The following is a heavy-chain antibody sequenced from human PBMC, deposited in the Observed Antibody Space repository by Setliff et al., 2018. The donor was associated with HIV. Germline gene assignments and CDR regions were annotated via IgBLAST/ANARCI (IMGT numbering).Heavy chain of an antibody. D-gene: IGHD3-22*01. CDR1: GYTFNNYY. J-gene: IGHJ4*02. CDR3: ARSGPQTTWYFDRSGYSHNY. CDR2: INPSDNRT. V-gene: IGHV1-46*02. Sequence: ASVKVSCKASGYTFNNYYMHWVRQAPGQGLEWMGIINPSDNRTYYAQKFQGRVTMTRDTSTSSVYMELRSLRSEDTAVYYCARSGPQTTWYFDRSGYSHNYWGQGTLVTVSS.